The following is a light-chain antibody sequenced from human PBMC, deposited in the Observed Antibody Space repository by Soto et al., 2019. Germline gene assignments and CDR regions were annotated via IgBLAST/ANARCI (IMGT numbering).Light chain of an antibody. J-gene: IGKJ2*01. CDR3: QQSNITLYS. Sequence: DIQMTQSPSTLPASVGERVTITCRASQILNNRLTWYQQKPGQAPNLLLSGASTLHCGIPSRFGDGGSGTVFPPTISSLQPADFATYYCQQSNITLYSFGQGTKLEIK. CDR1: QILNNR. V-gene: IGKV1-39*01. CDR2: GAS.